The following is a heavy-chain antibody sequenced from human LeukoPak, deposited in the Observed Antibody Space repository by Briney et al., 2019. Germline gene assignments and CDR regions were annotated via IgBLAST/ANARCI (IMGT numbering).Heavy chain of an antibody. CDR1: GGSFSGYY. V-gene: IGHV4-34*01. J-gene: IGHJ3*02. Sequence: SETLSLTCAVYGGSFSGYYWSGIRQPPRKGLEWIGEINHSGSTNYNPSLKSRVTISVDTSKKQFSLKLSSVTAADTAFYYCARYIVSYPHDAFDIWGQGTMVTVSS. CDR2: INHSGST. D-gene: IGHD1-26*01. CDR3: ARYIVSYPHDAFDI.